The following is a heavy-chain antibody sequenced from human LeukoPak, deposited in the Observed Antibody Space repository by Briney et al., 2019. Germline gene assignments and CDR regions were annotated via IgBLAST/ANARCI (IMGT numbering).Heavy chain of an antibody. CDR3: ARGRIAAAGDFDY. Sequence: ASVKVSCTASGGTFSSYAISWVRQAPGQGLEWMGRIIPILGIANYAQKFQGRVTITADKSTSTAYMELSSLRSEDTAVYYCARGRIAAAGDFDYWGQGTLVTVSS. J-gene: IGHJ4*02. D-gene: IGHD6-13*01. CDR2: IIPILGIA. CDR1: GGTFSSYA. V-gene: IGHV1-69*04.